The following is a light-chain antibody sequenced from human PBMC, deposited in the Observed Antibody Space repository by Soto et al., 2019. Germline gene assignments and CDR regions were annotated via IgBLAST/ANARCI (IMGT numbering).Light chain of an antibody. Sequence: QSALTQPPSVSGSPGQSITISCTGTSSDVGGYNYVSWYQQHPGKAPKLMIYDVSNRPSGVSNRFSGSKSGNTASLTISGLQAEDEADYYCSSYTGSSTLGVFGGGTKLTVL. V-gene: IGLV2-14*01. J-gene: IGLJ2*01. CDR3: SSYTGSSTLGV. CDR1: SSDVGGYNY. CDR2: DVS.